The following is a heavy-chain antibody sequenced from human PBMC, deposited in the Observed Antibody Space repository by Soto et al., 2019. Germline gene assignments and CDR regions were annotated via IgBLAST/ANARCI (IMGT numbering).Heavy chain of an antibody. CDR3: AREGYCGGDCYYYYYYGMDV. V-gene: IGHV3-74*01. CDR2: INSDGSST. CDR1: GFTFSSYW. J-gene: IGHJ6*02. D-gene: IGHD2-21*02. Sequence: QPGGSLRLSCAASGFTFSSYWMHWVRQAPGKGLVWVSRINSDGSSTSYADSVKGRFTISRDNAKNTLYLQMNSLRAEDTAVYYCAREGYCGGDCYYYYYYGMDVWGQGITVTVSS.